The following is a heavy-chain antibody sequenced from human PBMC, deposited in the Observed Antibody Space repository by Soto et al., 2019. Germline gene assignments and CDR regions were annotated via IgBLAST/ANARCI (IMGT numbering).Heavy chain of an antibody. J-gene: IGHJ6*03. Sequence: GESLKISCKGSGYSFTSYWIGWVRQMPGKGLEWMGIIYPGDSDTRYSPSFQGQVTISADKSISTAYLQWSSLKASDTAMYYCARHRVSVGDIVVVPAAMVGYYYYYMDVWGKGTTVTVSS. CDR2: IYPGDSDT. CDR3: ARHRVSVGDIVVVPAAMVGYYYYYMDV. V-gene: IGHV5-51*01. CDR1: GYSFTSYW. D-gene: IGHD2-2*01.